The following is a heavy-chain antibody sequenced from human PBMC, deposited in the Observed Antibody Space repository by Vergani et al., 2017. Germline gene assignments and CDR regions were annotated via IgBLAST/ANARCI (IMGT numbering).Heavy chain of an antibody. CDR2: IKSKTDGGTT. V-gene: IGHV3-15*01. CDR3: TTEQTVTVVTVDY. J-gene: IGHJ4*02. Sequence: EVQLLESGGGLVQPGGSLRLSCAASGFTFSNAWMSWVRQAPGKGLEWVGRIKSKTDGGTTDYAAPVKGRFTISRDDTKNTLYLQMNSLKTEDTAVYYGTTEQTVTVVTVDYWGQGTLVTVSS. CDR1: GFTFSNAW. D-gene: IGHD4-23*01.